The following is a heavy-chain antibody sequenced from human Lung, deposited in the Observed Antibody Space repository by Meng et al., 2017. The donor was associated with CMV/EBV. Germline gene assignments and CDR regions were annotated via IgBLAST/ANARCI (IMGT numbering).Heavy chain of an antibody. V-gene: IGHV1-18*01. J-gene: IGHJ4*02. CDR1: GYTYTDYQ. CDR3: VKHSSDWSLDS. Sequence: ASXXVSCKASGYTYTDYQTDWVRQAPGQGLEWMGWIHPSGHPTYAQKFQGRVTMIIDTSTTTASMELRSLRSDDSALYYCVKHSSDWSLDSWGQGTLVTVSS. CDR2: IHPSGHP. D-gene: IGHD6-19*01.